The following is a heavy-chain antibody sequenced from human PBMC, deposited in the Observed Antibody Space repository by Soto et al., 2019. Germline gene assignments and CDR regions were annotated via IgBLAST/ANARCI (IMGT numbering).Heavy chain of an antibody. CDR3: ARASRMTTLFQH. V-gene: IGHV4-34*01. D-gene: IGHD4-17*01. CDR1: GGSFSGYY. CDR2: INHSGST. J-gene: IGHJ1*01. Sequence: SETLSLTCAVYGGSFSGYYWSWIRQPPGKGLEWIGEINHSGSTNYNPSLKSRVTISVDTSKNQFSLKLSSVTAADTAVYYCARASRMTTLFQHWGQGTLVTVSS.